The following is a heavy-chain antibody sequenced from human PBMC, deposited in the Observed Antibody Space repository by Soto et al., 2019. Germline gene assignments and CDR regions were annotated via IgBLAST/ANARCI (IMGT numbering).Heavy chain of an antibody. CDR3: ARDPEAYDFWSGYYLGAFDP. CDR2: INSDGSST. J-gene: IGHJ5*02. CDR1: GFTFSSYW. Sequence: GGSLRLSCAASGFTFSSYWMHWVRQAPGKGLVWVSRINSDGSSTSYADSVKGRFTISRDNAKNTLYLQMNSLRAEDTAVYYCARDPEAYDFWSGYYLGAFDPWGQGTLVTVSS. V-gene: IGHV3-74*01. D-gene: IGHD3-3*01.